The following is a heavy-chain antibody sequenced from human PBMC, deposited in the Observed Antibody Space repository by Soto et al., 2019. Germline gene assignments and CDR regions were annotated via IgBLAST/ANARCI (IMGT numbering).Heavy chain of an antibody. CDR2: IYHSGTT. CDR1: GDSITGSY. Sequence: ETLSLTCTVSGDSITGSYWSWIRQPPGKTLEWIGYIYHSGTTTYNPSLKSRVSISVDTSKNQFSLRLTSVIAADTAVYYCARDMPYAAGSLAGCDYWGQGILVTVSS. CDR3: ARDMPYAAGSLAGCDY. J-gene: IGHJ4*02. V-gene: IGHV4-59*01. D-gene: IGHD1-26*01.